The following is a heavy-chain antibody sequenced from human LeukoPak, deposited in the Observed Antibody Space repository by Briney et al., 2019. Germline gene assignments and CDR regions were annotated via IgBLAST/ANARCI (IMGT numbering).Heavy chain of an antibody. CDR1: GYTFTSYA. J-gene: IGHJ4*02. V-gene: IGHV1-3*04. CDR3: ARNTETAIPLPYYFDY. D-gene: IGHD2-21*02. Sequence: ASVKVSCKASGYTFTSYAMHWVRQAPGQRLECMGWINTGNGNTKYSQKFQGRVTITRGTSASTAYMDLSSLRSEDKAVYYCARNTETAIPLPYYFDYWGQGTLVTVSS. CDR2: INTGNGNT.